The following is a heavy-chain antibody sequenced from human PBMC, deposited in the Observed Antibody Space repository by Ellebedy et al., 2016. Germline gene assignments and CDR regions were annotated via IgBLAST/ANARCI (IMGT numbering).Heavy chain of an antibody. V-gene: IGHV3-30*04. CDR2: ISYDGSNK. CDR1: GFTFSRYA. J-gene: IGHJ4*02. D-gene: IGHD3-22*01. CDR3: ARGGYYDSNGYPRCDY. Sequence: GGSLRLXXAASGFTFSRYAMHWVRQAPGKGLEWVAVISYDGSNKYYADSVKGRFTISRDNSKNTLSLEMSSLRAEDTAVYYCARGGYYDSNGYPRCDYWGQGTLVTVSS.